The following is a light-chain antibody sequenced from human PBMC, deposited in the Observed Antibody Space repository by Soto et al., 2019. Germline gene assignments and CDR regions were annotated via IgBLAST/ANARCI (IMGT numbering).Light chain of an antibody. Sequence: EIVMTPSPATQTVSTGERATLSCRASQSVNSTYLAWYQQKPGQAPRHLICCAATRATGIPARFSASGSGTEFTLTISSRQSEDFAVYYCQLLNNRPSFVQGTKVDVK. J-gene: IGKJ1*01. CDR2: CAA. CDR1: QSVNSTY. V-gene: IGKV3-15*01. CDR3: QLLNNRPS.